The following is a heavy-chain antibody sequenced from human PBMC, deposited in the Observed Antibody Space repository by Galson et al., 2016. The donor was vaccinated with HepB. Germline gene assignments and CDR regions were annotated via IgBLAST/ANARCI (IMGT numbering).Heavy chain of an antibody. CDR1: GFIFSTYA. V-gene: IGHV3-30*04. CDR3: ARADYGDYVASFDY. Sequence: SLRLSCAASGFIFSTYAMHWVRQTPGKGLEWVATISDDGTNQYYVDSVKGRFTISRDNSKNTLYLQMNSLRPEDTAVYYCARADYGDYVASFDYWGQGTLVIVSS. CDR2: ISDDGTNQ. D-gene: IGHD4-17*01. J-gene: IGHJ4*02.